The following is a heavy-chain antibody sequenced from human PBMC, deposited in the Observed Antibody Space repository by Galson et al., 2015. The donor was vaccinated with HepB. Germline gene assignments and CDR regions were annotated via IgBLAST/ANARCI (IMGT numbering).Heavy chain of an antibody. CDR3: ASQSGYSSSPY. CDR2: ISSSSSYI. D-gene: IGHD6-6*01. Sequence: SLRLSCAASGLTFSSYSMSWVRQAPGKGLEWVSSISSSSSYIYYADSVRGRFTISRDNAKNSLYLQMNSLRAEDTAVYYCASQSGYSSSPYWGRGTLVTVSS. CDR1: GLTFSSYS. J-gene: IGHJ4*02. V-gene: IGHV3-21*01.